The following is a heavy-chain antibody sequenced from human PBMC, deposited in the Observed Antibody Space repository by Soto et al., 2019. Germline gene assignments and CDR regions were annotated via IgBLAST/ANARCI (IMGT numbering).Heavy chain of an antibody. V-gene: IGHV5-51*01. J-gene: IGHJ6*02. CDR1: GYSFTSYW. CDR3: ARSYRPHYSNYVVYYYYGMDV. CDR2: IYPGDSDT. D-gene: IGHD4-4*01. Sequence: PVESLKISCKGSGYSFTSYWIGWVRQMPWKGLEWMGIIYPGDSDTRYSPSFQGQVTISADKSISTAYLQWSSLKASDTAMYYCARSYRPHYSNYVVYYYYGMDVWGQGTTVTVS.